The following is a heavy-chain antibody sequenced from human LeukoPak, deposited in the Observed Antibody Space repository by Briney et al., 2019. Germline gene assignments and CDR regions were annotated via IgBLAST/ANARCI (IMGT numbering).Heavy chain of an antibody. J-gene: IGHJ4*02. Sequence: SETLSLTCTVSGGSISSYYWSWIRQPPGKGLEWIGYIYYSGSTNYNPSLKSRVTISVDRSKNQLSLKLSSVTAADTAVYYCARVGTPTAPPPPPLIDSWGQGTLVTVSS. CDR1: GGSISSYY. V-gene: IGHV4-59*01. CDR3: ARVGTPTAPPPPPLIDS. CDR2: IYYSGST. D-gene: IGHD3-10*01.